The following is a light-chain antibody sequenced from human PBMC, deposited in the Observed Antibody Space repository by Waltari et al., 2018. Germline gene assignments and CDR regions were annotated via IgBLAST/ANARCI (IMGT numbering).Light chain of an antibody. CDR2: ATS. J-gene: IGKJ4*01. V-gene: IGKV1-39*01. Sequence: DIQMTQSPSSLSASVGARVHITCRASQSVTTYLNWYQQKPGKAPNLLISATSILQSGVPSRFSGSGSGTDFTLTISSLQPEDFATYYCQQSRTAPLTFGGGTKVEIK. CDR1: QSVTTY. CDR3: QQSRTAPLT.